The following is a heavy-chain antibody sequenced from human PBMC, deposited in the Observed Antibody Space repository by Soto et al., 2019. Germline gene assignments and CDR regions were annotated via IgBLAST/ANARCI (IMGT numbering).Heavy chain of an antibody. V-gene: IGHV3-23*01. CDR3: AKYFQVTYYDFWSGYSPAA. J-gene: IGHJ5*02. D-gene: IGHD3-3*01. Sequence: AISGSGGSTYYADSVKGRFTISRDNSKNTMYLQMNSLRAEDTAVYYCAKYFQVTYYDFWSGYSPAAWGQGTLVTVSS. CDR2: ISGSGGST.